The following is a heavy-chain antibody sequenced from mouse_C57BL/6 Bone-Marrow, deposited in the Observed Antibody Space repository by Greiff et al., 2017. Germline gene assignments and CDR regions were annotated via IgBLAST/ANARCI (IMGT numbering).Heavy chain of an antibody. J-gene: IGHJ2*01. CDR1: GYAFTNYL. Sequence: LVESGAELVRPGTSVKVSCKASGYAFTNYLIEWVKQRPGQGLEWIGVINPGSGGTNYNEKFKGKATLTADKSSSTAYMQLSSLTSEDSAVYFCARGRVFYFDYWGQGTTLTVSS. CDR3: ARGRVFYFDY. CDR2: INPGSGGT. V-gene: IGHV1-54*01.